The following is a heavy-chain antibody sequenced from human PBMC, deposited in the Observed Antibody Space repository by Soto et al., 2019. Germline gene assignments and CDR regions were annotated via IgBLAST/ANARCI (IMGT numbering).Heavy chain of an antibody. Sequence: QVQLVQSGAEVKKPGSSVKVSCKASGGTFSSYAISWVRQAPGQGLEWMGGIIPIFGTANYAQKFQGRVTITADESTSTAYMELSSLRSEDTAVYYCAGTLERDMAKNPGFDYWGQGTLVTVSS. D-gene: IGHD5-12*01. J-gene: IGHJ4*02. CDR3: AGTLERDMAKNPGFDY. V-gene: IGHV1-69*12. CDR1: GGTFSSYA. CDR2: IIPIFGTA.